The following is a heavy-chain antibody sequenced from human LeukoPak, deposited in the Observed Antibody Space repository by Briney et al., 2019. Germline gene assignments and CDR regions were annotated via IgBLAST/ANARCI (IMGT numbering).Heavy chain of an antibody. CDR3: ARCYGSGSLYYFDY. CDR2: VSYSRGT. J-gene: IGHJ4*02. V-gene: IGHV4-59*01. D-gene: IGHD3-10*01. Sequence: SETLSLTCSVSGDSLNYYYWTWIRQPPGKGLEWIGHVSYSRGTNYNASLKSRVTILVDTSKNQFSLMVRSVTAADTAIYYCARCYGSGSLYYFDYWGQGALVTVSS. CDR1: GDSLNYYY.